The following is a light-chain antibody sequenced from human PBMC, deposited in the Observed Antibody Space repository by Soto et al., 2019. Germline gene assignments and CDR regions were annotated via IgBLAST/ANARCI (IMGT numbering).Light chain of an antibody. CDR1: QSISSY. J-gene: IGKJ1*01. Sequence: DIQMTQSPSSLSASVGDRVTITCRASQSISSYLNWYQQKPGKAPKVLIYAASSLQSGVPSRFSGSGSGTDFTLTISSLQPEDFATYYCQQSYSHRTLRQGTKVDIK. V-gene: IGKV1-39*01. CDR2: AAS. CDR3: QQSYSHRT.